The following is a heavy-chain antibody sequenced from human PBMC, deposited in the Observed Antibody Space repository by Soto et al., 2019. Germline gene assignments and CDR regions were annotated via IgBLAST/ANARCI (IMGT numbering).Heavy chain of an antibody. V-gene: IGHV3-21*01. CDR1: GFTLTTYT. Sequence: PGGSLRLSCTASGFTLTTYTMNWVRQAPGMGLEWVASINGRGNYKYYTDSVEGRFTISRDNAENSLYLHMNSLGAEDTAVYYCAREDGVVGATSAFDYWGQGTLVTVSS. CDR2: INGRGNYK. CDR3: AREDGVVGATSAFDY. J-gene: IGHJ4*02. D-gene: IGHD1-26*01.